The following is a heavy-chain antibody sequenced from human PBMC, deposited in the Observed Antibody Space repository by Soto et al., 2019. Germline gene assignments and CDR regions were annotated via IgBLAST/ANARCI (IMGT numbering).Heavy chain of an antibody. CDR3: ARALLRYFDWILPYFDY. CDR2: INPSGGST. CDR1: GYTLTSYY. D-gene: IGHD3-9*01. Sequence: ASVKVSCKASGYTLTSYYMHWVRQAPGQGLEWVGIINPSGGSTSYAHKFQGRVTMTRDTSMSTVYMELSSLRSEDTAVYYCARALLRYFDWILPYFDYWGQGTLVTVS. V-gene: IGHV1-46*01. J-gene: IGHJ4*02.